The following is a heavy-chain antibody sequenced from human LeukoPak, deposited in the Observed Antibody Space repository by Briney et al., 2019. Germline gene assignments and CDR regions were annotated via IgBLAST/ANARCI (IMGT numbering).Heavy chain of an antibody. CDR2: IYSGGST. V-gene: IGHV3-66*01. CDR1: GFTVSSNY. CDR3: ARAIAKGGLMAFDI. Sequence: RAGGSLRLSCAASGFTVSSNYMSWVRQAPGKGLEWVSVIYSGGSTYYADSVKGRFTISRDNSKNTLYLQMNSLRAEDTAVYYCARAIAKGGLMAFDIWGQGTMVTVSS. J-gene: IGHJ3*02. D-gene: IGHD3-16*01.